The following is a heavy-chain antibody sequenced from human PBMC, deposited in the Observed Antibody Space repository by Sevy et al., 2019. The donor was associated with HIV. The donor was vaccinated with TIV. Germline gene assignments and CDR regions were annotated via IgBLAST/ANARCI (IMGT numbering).Heavy chain of an antibody. CDR1: GGSISNYY. D-gene: IGHD3-9*01. CDR3: SRSSYDILTGSSPCFDY. CDR2: IYYSGST. Sequence: SETLSLTCTVSGGSISNYYWTWIRQPPGKGLEYIGYIYYSGSTNYNPSLRSRVTISVDTSKNQFSLKLSSVTAADTAVYYCSRSSYDILTGSSPCFDYWGQGILVTVSS. V-gene: IGHV4-59*01. J-gene: IGHJ4*02.